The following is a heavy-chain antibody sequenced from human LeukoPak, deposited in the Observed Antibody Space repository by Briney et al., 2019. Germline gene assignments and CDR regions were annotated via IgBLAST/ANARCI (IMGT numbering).Heavy chain of an antibody. CDR2: ISAYNGNT. J-gene: IGHJ5*02. D-gene: IGHD2-2*01. Sequence: GASVKVSCKASGYTFTSYGISWVRQAPGQGLEWMGWISAYNGNTKYAQKLQGRVTMTTDTSTSTAYMELRSLRSDDTAVYYCARDVGDIVVVPAVNWFDPWGQGTLVTVSS. CDR3: ARDVGDIVVVPAVNWFDP. V-gene: IGHV1-18*01. CDR1: GYTFTSYG.